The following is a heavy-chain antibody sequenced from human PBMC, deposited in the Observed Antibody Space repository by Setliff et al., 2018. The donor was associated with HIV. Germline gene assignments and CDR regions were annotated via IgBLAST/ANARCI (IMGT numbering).Heavy chain of an antibody. CDR2: INPNSGAT. J-gene: IGHJ4*02. D-gene: IGHD1-26*01. CDR1: GFTLSEVS. V-gene: IGHV1-2*02. Sequence: ASVKVSCKVSGFTLSEVSIHWVRQAPGKGLEWMGWINPNSGATNYARNFQGRVTMTRDTSISTAYMDLSSLTSDDTAVYYCALASIVSTARWNHWGRGTLVTVSS. CDR3: ALASIVSTARWNH.